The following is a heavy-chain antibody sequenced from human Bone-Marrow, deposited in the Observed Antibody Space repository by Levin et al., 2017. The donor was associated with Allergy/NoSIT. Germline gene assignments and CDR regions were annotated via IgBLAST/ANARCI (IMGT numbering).Heavy chain of an antibody. Sequence: GGSLRLSCEGSGFIFGRYSMMWVRQAPGKGLEWVSYISTSSSYIYYADSVKGRFTISRDNAKDSVYLQMHRLRVDDTAVYYCASPGSSSGGYYGMDVWGQGTTVIVSS. CDR2: ISTSSSYI. CDR1: GFIFGRYS. J-gene: IGHJ6*02. D-gene: IGHD3-10*01. V-gene: IGHV3-21*01. CDR3: ASPGSSSGGYYGMDV.